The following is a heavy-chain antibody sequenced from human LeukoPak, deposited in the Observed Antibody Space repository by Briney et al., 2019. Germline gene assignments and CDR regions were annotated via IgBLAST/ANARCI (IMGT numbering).Heavy chain of an antibody. Sequence: GGSLRLSCAASGFTFSSYGMHWVRQAPGKGLEWVAVISYDGSNKYYADSVKGRFTISRDNSKNTLYLQMNSLRAEDTAVYYCATDIAVAGPFDYGGQGTLVTVSS. CDR1: GFTFSSYG. V-gene: IGHV3-30*03. J-gene: IGHJ4*02. D-gene: IGHD6-19*01. CDR3: ATDIAVAGPFDY. CDR2: ISYDGSNK.